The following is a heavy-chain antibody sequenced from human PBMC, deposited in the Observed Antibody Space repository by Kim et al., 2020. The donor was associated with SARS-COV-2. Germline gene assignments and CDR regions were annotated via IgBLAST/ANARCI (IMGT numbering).Heavy chain of an antibody. V-gene: IGHV2-70*11. D-gene: IGHD3-22*01. CDR2: IDWDGDK. CDR3: ARGRYYYDR. J-gene: IGHJ4*02. CDR1: GFSLRDSGMC. Sequence: SGPTLVNPTQTLTLTCTFSGFSLRDSGMCVTWIRQPPGKALEWLERIDWDGDKHYSTSLMTRLTISKDTSKNQVVLTVTNMDPVDTATYYCARGRYYYDRWGQGTLVTVSS.